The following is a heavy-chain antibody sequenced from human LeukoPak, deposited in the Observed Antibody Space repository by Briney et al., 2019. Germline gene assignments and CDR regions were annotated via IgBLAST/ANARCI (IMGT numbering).Heavy chain of an antibody. J-gene: IGHJ4*02. D-gene: IGHD1-26*01. Sequence: SVKVSCKASGGTFSSYAISWVRQAPGQGLEWMGRIIPILGIANYAQKFQGRVTITADKSTSTAYMELSSLRSEDTAVYYCARDLQDSGSYPFDYWGQGTLVTVPS. CDR1: GGTFSSYA. CDR2: IIPILGIA. V-gene: IGHV1-69*04. CDR3: ARDLQDSGSYPFDY.